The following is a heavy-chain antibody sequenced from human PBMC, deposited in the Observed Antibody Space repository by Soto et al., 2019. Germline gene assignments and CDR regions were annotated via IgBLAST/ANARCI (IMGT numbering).Heavy chain of an antibody. V-gene: IGHV1-3*01. CDR2: INAGNGNT. J-gene: IGHJ5*02. Sequence: GASVKVSFKASGYTFTSYAMHWVRQAPGQRLEWMGWINAGNGNTKYSQKFQGRVTITRDTSASTAYMELSSLRSEDTAVYYCAGSYCSSTSCRNWFDPWGQGTLVTVSS. CDR1: GYTFTSYA. CDR3: AGSYCSSTSCRNWFDP. D-gene: IGHD2-2*01.